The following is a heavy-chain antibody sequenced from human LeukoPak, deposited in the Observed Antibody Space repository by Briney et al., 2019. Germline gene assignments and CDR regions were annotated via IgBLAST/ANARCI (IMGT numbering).Heavy chain of an antibody. V-gene: IGHV3-33*06. CDR3: AKDRRIAAAGPVGY. CDR1: GFTFSSYG. D-gene: IGHD6-13*01. Sequence: PGRSLRLSCAASGFTFSSYGMHWVRQAPGKGLEWVAVIWYDGSNEYYADSVKGRFTISRDNSKNTLYLQMNSLRAEDTAVYYCAKDRRIAAAGPVGYWGQGTLVTVSS. J-gene: IGHJ4*02. CDR2: IWYDGSNE.